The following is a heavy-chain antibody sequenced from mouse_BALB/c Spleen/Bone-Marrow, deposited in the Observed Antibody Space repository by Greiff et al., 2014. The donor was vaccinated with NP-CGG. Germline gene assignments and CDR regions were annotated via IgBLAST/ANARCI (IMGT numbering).Heavy chain of an antibody. J-gene: IGHJ4*01. Sequence: VQLQQSGAELVRPGASVTLSCKASGYKFTDYEMHWVKQTPVHGLEWIGSIDPETGGTAYNQNFKGKATLTADRSSTTAYMELRSLTSEDSAVYYCTREGIYFGYDVPMDYWGQGTSVTVSP. CDR2: IDPETGGT. V-gene: IGHV1-15*01. D-gene: IGHD2-2*01. CDR3: TREGIYFGYDVPMDY. CDR1: GYKFTDYE.